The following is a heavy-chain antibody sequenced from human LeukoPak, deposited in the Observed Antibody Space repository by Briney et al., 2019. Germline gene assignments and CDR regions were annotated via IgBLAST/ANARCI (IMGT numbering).Heavy chain of an antibody. CDR1: GGSISNRL. D-gene: IGHD1-14*01. V-gene: IGHV4-4*07. CDR3: ARGGARHPDHSHFYHFLEV. CDR2: VYTTGDT. J-gene: IGHJ6*03. Sequence: PSETLSLTCTVSGGSISNRLWCWVRQPARKGLVWVGRVYTTGDTSYISSLTSRVTVTLDTSINQFSLKHSHVTDADTDVYQCARGGARHPDHSHFYHFLEVWGKGTPVTVSS.